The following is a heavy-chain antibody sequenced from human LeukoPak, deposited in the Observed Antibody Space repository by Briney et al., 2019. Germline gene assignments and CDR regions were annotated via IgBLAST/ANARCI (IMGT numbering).Heavy chain of an antibody. D-gene: IGHD3-22*01. J-gene: IGHJ3*02. Sequence: ASVKVSCKASGYTFTGYYMHWVRQAPGQGLEWMGWINPNSGGTNYAQKFQGRVTMTRDTSISTAYMELSRLRSDDTAVYYCARVTWGYYYDSSGYRGAFDIWGQGTMVTVSS. CDR3: ARVTWGYYYDSSGYRGAFDI. CDR1: GYTFTGYY. CDR2: INPNSGGT. V-gene: IGHV1-2*02.